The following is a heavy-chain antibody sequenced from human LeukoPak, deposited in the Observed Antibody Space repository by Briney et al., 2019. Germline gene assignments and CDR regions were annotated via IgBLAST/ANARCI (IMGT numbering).Heavy chain of an antibody. CDR3: ARQGTSLTNAFDI. J-gene: IGHJ3*02. CDR2: IYTSGST. CDR1: GGSISSYY. V-gene: IGHV4-4*09. Sequence: SETLSLTCTVSGGSISSYYWSWIRQPPGKGLEWIGYIYTSGSTNYNPSLKSRVTISVDTSKNQFSLKLSSVTAANTAVYYCARQGTSLTNAFDIWGQGTMVTVSS. D-gene: IGHD2-2*01.